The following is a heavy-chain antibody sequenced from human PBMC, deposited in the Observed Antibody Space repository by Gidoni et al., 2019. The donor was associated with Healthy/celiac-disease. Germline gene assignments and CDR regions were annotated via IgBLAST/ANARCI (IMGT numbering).Heavy chain of an antibody. CDR1: GYTFTSYD. D-gene: IGHD4-17*01. CDR2: MNPNSGNT. CDR3: ARGFHRPRATTVTADCYFDL. Sequence: QVQLVQSGAEVKKPGASVKVSCKASGYTFTSYDINWVRQATGQGPEWMGWMNPNSGNTGYAQKFQGRFTMSRNTSISTAYMELSSLRSEDTAVYYCARGFHRPRATTVTADCYFDLWGRGTLVTVSS. V-gene: IGHV1-8*01. J-gene: IGHJ2*01.